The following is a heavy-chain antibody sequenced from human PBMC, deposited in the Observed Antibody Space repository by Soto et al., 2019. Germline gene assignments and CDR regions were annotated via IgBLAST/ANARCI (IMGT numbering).Heavy chain of an antibody. CDR3: ARVAPEYSSTPRRFDF. V-gene: IGHV3-23*01. J-gene: IGHJ4*02. CDR1: GFTFGIYA. D-gene: IGHD6-13*01. CDR2: ISGSGGSI. Sequence: EVQLLESGGGLVQPGGSLRLSCAASGFTFGIYAMSWVRQAPGKGLEWVSSISGSGGSIYYPHSVKGRFTISRDKTKNTLDLQMNSLRAEDTAVYHCARVAPEYSSTPRRFDFWGQGTLVTVSS.